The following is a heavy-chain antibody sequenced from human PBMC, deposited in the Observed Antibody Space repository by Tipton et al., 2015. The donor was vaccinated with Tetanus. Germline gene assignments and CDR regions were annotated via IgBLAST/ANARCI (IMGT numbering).Heavy chain of an antibody. CDR3: ARAHVDTAMYFDY. D-gene: IGHD5-18*01. V-gene: IGHV4-34*01. J-gene: IGHJ4*02. CDR1: GGSFSGYY. Sequence: TLSLTCAVYGGSFSGYYWSWIRQPPGKGLEWIGEINHSGSTNYNPSLKSRVTISVDTSKNQSSLKLSSVTAADTAVYYCARAHVDTAMYFDYWGQGTLVTVSS. CDR2: INHSGST.